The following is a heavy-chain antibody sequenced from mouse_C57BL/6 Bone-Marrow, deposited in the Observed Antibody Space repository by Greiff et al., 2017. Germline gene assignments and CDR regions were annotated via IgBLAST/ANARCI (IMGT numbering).Heavy chain of an antibody. D-gene: IGHD2-4*01. J-gene: IGHJ4*01. Sequence: VQLQQPGAELVRPGSSVKLSCKASGYTFTSYWMHWVKQRPIQGLEWIGNIDPSDRETHYNQKFKDKATLTVDKSSSTAYMQLSSLTSEDSAVDYCASGDYGNYESMDYWGQGTSVTVSS. CDR2: IDPSDRET. CDR1: GYTFTSYW. V-gene: IGHV1-52*01. CDR3: ASGDYGNYESMDY.